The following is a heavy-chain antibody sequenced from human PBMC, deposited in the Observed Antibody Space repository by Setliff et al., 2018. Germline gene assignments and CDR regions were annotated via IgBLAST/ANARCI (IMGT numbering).Heavy chain of an antibody. J-gene: IGHJ3*01. CDR2: IYHSGSA. V-gene: IGHV4-30-4*08. Sequence: KTSETLSLTCTVSGDSISSGDYFWSWIRQPPGKGLEWIAYIYHSGSAYYNPSLKSRVTISVDTSKNQFSLHLTSVTAADTAVYYCAREVGTSTSSDAFDVWGQGMMVTVSS. CDR3: AREVGTSTSSDAFDV. CDR1: GDSISSGDYF. D-gene: IGHD1-26*01.